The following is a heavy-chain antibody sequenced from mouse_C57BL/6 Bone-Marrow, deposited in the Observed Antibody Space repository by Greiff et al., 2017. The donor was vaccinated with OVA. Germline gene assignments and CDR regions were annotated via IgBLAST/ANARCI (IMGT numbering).Heavy chain of an antibody. J-gene: IGHJ3*01. Sequence: EVQLVESGPELVKPGASVKIPCKASGYTFTDYNMDWVKQSHGKSLEWIGDINPNNGGTIYNQKFKGKATLTVDKSSSTAYMELRSLTSEDTAVYDCARFHYDYPWFAYWGQGTLVTGSA. V-gene: IGHV1-18*01. CDR3: ARFHYDYPWFAY. CDR2: INPNNGGT. CDR1: GYTFTDYN. D-gene: IGHD2-4*01.